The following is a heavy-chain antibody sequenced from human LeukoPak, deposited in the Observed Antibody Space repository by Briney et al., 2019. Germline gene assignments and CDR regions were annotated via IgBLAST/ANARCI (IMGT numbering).Heavy chain of an antibody. V-gene: IGHV4-39*07. D-gene: IGHD3-22*01. CDR3: ARLNYYDSSRAIDY. CDR2: IYYSGTT. Sequence: SETLSLTCTVSGGSISSNSYSGGWIRQPPGKGLEWIGTIYYSGTTYYNPSLKSRVTISVDTSKNQFSLKLSSVTAADTAVYYCARLNYYDSSRAIDYWGQGTLVTVSS. CDR1: GGSISSNSYS. J-gene: IGHJ4*02.